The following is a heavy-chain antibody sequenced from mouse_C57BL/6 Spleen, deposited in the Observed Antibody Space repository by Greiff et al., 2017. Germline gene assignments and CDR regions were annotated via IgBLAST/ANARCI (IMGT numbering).Heavy chain of an antibody. D-gene: IGHD2-4*01. CDR2: ISYSGST. Sequence: EVMLVESGPGMVKPSQSLSLTCTVTGYSITSGYDWHWIRHFPGNKLEWMGYISYSGSTNYNPSLKSRISITHDTSKNHFFLKLNSVTTEDTATYYCARGGYDYEGWYFDVWGTGTTVTVSS. CDR3: ARGGYDYEGWYFDV. V-gene: IGHV3-1*01. J-gene: IGHJ1*03. CDR1: GYSITSGYD.